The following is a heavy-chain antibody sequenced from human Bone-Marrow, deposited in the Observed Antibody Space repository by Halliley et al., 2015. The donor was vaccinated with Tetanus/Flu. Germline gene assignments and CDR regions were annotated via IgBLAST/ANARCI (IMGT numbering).Heavy chain of an antibody. CDR3: ATQLYCNGGSCYSGYFQH. V-gene: IGHV4-59*01. J-gene: IGHJ1*01. CDR2: ISSTGSP. D-gene: IGHD2-15*01. Sequence: ISSTGSPNYNPSLKSRVTISVDTSKNQFSLKLTSVTAADTAVYYCATQLYCNGGSCYSGYFQHWGQGTLVTVSS.